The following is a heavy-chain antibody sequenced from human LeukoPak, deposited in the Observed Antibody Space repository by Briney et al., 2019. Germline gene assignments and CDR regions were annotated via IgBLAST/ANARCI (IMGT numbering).Heavy chain of an antibody. CDR1: EFTFSSFA. Sequence: HTGGSLRLSCAASEFTFSSFAMSWVRQAPGKGLEWVSTITSSGASTDYADSVKGRFTISRDNSKNTLFLQMNSLRAEDTAIYYCAKGWTTVATPLDYWGQGTLVTVSS. CDR3: AKGWTTVATPLDY. V-gene: IGHV3-23*01. CDR2: ITSSGAST. D-gene: IGHD4-17*01. J-gene: IGHJ4*02.